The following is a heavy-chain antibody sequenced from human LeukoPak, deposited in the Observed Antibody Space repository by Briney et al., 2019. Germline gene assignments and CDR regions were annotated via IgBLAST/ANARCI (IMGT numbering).Heavy chain of an antibody. CDR3: AKRRGFYYYMDV. Sequence: GRSLRLSCAASGFTFDDYAMHWVRQAPGKGLEWVSGISWNSGSIGYADSVKGRFTISRDNAKNSLYLQMNSLRAEDTAVYYCAKRRGFYYYMDVWGKGTTVTVSS. CDR1: GFTFDDYA. CDR2: ISWNSGSI. J-gene: IGHJ6*03. V-gene: IGHV3-9*01. D-gene: IGHD3-10*01.